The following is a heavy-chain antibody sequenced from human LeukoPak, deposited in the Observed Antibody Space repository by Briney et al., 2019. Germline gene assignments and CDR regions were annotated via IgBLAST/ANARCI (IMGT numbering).Heavy chain of an antibody. D-gene: IGHD3-10*01. J-gene: IGHJ3*02. CDR1: RYSFTSSW. V-gene: IGHV5-51*01. CDR2: IYLGDSDT. CDR3: ARLTMVRGVENAFDI. Sequence: GESLEISCKGARYSFTSSWIAWVRQMPGKGLEWMGIIYLGDSDTRYSPSFQGQVTISADKSISTAYLQWSSLKASDTAMYYCARLTMVRGVENAFDIWGQGTMVTVSS.